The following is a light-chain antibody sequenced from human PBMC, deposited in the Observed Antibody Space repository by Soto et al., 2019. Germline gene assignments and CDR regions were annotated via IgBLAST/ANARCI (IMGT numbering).Light chain of an antibody. Sequence: DIVMTQSPDSLAVSLGERATINCKSSQSVLYSSNNKNYFAWYQQKPGQPPKLLIYWASTRESGVPDRFSGSGSGTDFTLTIRSLQAEDVAVYYCQQYYSTPRTFGQGTKVEIK. CDR2: WAS. V-gene: IGKV4-1*01. J-gene: IGKJ1*01. CDR1: QSVLYSSNNKNY. CDR3: QQYYSTPRT.